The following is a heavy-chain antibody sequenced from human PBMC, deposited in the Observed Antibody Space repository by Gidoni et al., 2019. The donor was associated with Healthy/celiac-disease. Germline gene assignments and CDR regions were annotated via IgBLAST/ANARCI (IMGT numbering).Heavy chain of an antibody. J-gene: IGHJ4*02. V-gene: IGHV3-48*03. D-gene: IGHD6-13*01. CDR2: ISNSGSTI. Sequence: EVQLVESGGGLVQPGGSLRLSCAASGFPLSSYEMNWVRQAPGKGLEWVSYISNSGSTIYYADSVKGRFTISRDNAKNSLYLQMNSLRAEDTAVYYCARQAIAAAGPFDYWGQGTLVTVSS. CDR3: ARQAIAAAGPFDY. CDR1: GFPLSSYE.